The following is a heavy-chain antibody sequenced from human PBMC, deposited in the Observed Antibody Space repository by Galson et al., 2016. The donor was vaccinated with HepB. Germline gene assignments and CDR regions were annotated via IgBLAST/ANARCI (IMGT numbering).Heavy chain of an antibody. J-gene: IGHJ3*01. V-gene: IGHV4-59*01. CDR2: IYYGEST. CDR3: ARDSWGSYAFDV. D-gene: IGHD3-16*01. Sequence: SETLSLTCTVSGDSMAGFYWSWIRQPPGKGLEWIAYIYYGESTNYNPSLKSRVTISIDTSKNQSSLKLSSVTAADTAIYYCARDSWGSYAFDVWGQGTMVIVSS. CDR1: GDSMAGFY.